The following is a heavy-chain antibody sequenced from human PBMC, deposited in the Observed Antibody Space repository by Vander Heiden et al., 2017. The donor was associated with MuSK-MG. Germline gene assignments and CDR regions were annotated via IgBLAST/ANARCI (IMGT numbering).Heavy chain of an antibody. CDR2: INQSGST. J-gene: IGHJ3*02. D-gene: IGHD3-10*01. CDR1: GGSFRGSY. V-gene: IGHV4-34*01. CDR3: ARGKPTGPPHYITMVRGGRSLAFDI. Sequence: QVQLQQWGAGLLTPSETLSLTCPVSGGSFRGSYWRWLRQPPGKGLEWIGEINQSGSTNYNPSLKSRVTISVDTSKNQFSLKLSSVTAADTAVYYCARGKPTGPPHYITMVRGGRSLAFDIWGQGTMVTVSS.